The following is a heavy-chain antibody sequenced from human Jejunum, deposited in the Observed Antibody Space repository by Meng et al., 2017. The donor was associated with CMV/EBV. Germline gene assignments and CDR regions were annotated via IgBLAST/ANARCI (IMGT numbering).Heavy chain of an antibody. D-gene: IGHD6-19*01. CDR2: INPSGVST. CDR1: GDSFTSYY. V-gene: IGHV1-46*03. CDR3: TRGGGGSGGRFDY. Sequence: QWRVWQAGAGVKKLGASVKFYCKASGDSFTSYYIHWVRQAPGQGLEWMGKINPSGVSTSYAQKFQGRVTMTRDTSTSAVYMELSSLKSEDTAVYYCTRGGGGSGGRFDYWGQGTLVTVSS. J-gene: IGHJ4*02.